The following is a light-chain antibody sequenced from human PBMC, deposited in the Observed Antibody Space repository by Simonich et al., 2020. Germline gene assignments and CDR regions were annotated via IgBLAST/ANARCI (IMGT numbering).Light chain of an antibody. CDR1: SGSIASNY. V-gene: IGLV6-57*01. J-gene: IGLJ3*02. CDR3: QSYDSSNWV. Sequence: NFMLTQPHSVSESPGKTVTISCTRSSGSIASNYVQWYQQRPGSSPPTVIYEDNQSPSGVPDRFSGSIDSSSNSASLTISGLKTEDEADYYCQSYDSSNWVFGGGTKLTVL. CDR2: EDN.